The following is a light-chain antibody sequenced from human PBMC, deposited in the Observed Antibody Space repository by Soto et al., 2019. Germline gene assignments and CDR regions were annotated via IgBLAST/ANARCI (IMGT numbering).Light chain of an antibody. J-gene: IGKJ1*01. Sequence: DIQMTQSPSTLSATAGDRVTITCRASQSISSWLAWYQHKPGKAPKLLIYDASNLDSAVPSRFSGSGSGTEFSLTISNLQPDDCATYYCQQYENYWTFGQGTRVEIK. CDR1: QSISSW. CDR3: QQYENYWT. V-gene: IGKV1-5*01. CDR2: DAS.